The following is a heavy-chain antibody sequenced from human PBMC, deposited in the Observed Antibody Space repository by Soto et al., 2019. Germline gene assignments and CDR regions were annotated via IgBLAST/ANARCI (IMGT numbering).Heavy chain of an antibody. J-gene: IGHJ4*02. D-gene: IGHD1-20*01. CDR1: GFTFSSYA. CDR2: ISYDGSNK. CDR3: ARDSNWNDAPPDY. V-gene: IGHV3-30-3*01. Sequence: PGRSLRLSCAAPGFTFSSYAMHWVRQAPGKGLEWVAVISYDGSNKYYADSVKGRFTISRDNSKNTLYLQMNSLRAEDTAVYYCARDSNWNDAPPDYWGQGTLVTVSS.